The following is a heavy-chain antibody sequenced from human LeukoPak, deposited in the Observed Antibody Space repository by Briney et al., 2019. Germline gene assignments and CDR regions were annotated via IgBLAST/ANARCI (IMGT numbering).Heavy chain of an antibody. D-gene: IGHD1-7*01. J-gene: IGHJ3*02. V-gene: IGHV4-34*01. CDR1: GGSFSGYY. CDR2: INHSGST. CDR3: ARRNPELHDAFDI. Sequence: SETLSLTCAVYGGSFSGYYWSWIRQPPGKGLEWIGEINHSGSTNYNPSLKSRVTISVDTSKNQFSLKLSSVTAADTAVYYCARRNPELHDAFDIWGQGTMVTVSS.